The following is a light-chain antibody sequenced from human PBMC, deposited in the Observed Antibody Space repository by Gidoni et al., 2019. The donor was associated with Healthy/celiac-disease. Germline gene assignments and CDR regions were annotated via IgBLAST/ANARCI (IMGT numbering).Light chain of an antibody. CDR1: QSISSY. Sequence: DIQMTQSPSSLSASVGDRVTITCRASQSISSYLNWYQKKPGKAPKLLIYAASSLQSGVPRRFSGGASRTDFTLTISSLQPEVFANYCCQQSYSLLTFGGGTKVEIK. CDR2: AAS. J-gene: IGKJ4*01. V-gene: IGKV1-39*01. CDR3: QQSYSLLT.